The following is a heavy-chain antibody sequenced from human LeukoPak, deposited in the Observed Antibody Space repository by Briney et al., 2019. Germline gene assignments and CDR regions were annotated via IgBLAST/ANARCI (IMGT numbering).Heavy chain of an antibody. CDR3: AGGVSRDYYYYMDV. D-gene: IGHD3-16*01. Sequence: SVKVSCKASGGTFSSYAISWVRQAPGQGLEWMGGIIPIFGTANYAQKFQGRVTITTDESTSTAYMELSSLRSEDTAVYYCAGGVSRDYYYYMDVWGKGTTVTVSS. J-gene: IGHJ6*03. CDR2: IIPIFGTA. V-gene: IGHV1-69*05. CDR1: GGTFSSYA.